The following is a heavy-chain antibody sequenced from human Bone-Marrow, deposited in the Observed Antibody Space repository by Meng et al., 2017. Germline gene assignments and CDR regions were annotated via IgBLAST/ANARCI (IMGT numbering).Heavy chain of an antibody. J-gene: IGHJ5*02. CDR3: ATGETRYWFDP. CDR2: MYSGGDT. CDR1: GFTVRNKY. D-gene: IGHD1-26*01. Sequence: VEMVEAGGGMFQPRGSRRPFCGAAGFTVRNKYRRWVGQSPGKGLEWVSVMYSGGDTHYTDSVKGRFTITRDKSKNTLYLQMNNLRDEDTAVYYCATGETRYWFDPWGQGTLVTVSS. V-gene: IGHV3-53*01.